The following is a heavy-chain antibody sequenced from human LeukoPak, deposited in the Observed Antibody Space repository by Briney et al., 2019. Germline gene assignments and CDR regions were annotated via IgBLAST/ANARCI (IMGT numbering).Heavy chain of an antibody. V-gene: IGHV3-74*01. J-gene: IGHJ4*02. CDR3: ARESAGDVYFDY. Sequence: GGSLRLFCAASGFIFSNYWMQWVRQAPGKGLEWVSRIKTDGSSTNYADSVKGRFTISRDNSKNTLYLQMNSLRAEDTAVYYCARESAGDVYFDYWGQGTLVTVSS. CDR1: GFIFSNYW. D-gene: IGHD7-27*01. CDR2: IKTDGSST.